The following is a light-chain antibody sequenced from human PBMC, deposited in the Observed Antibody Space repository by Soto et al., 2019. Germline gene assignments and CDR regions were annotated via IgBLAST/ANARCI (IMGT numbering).Light chain of an antibody. V-gene: IGKV3-11*01. J-gene: IGKJ3*01. CDR3: QQRSNWLIS. Sequence: EIVLTQSPGTLSLSPGERATLSCRASQSVSGYLAWYQQKPGQAPRLPIYDGSHRATGIPARFSGSGSGTDFTLTISGLEPEDFAVYYCQQRSNWLISFGPGTKVDIK. CDR2: DGS. CDR1: QSVSGY.